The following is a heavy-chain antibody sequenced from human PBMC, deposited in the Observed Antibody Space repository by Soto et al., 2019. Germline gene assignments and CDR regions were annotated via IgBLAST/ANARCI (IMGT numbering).Heavy chain of an antibody. CDR2: ISAYNGNT. Sequence: QVQLVQSGAEVKKPGASVKVSCKASGYTFTSYGISWVRQAPGQGLEWMGWISAYNGNTNYAQKLQGRVTMTADTTTSTAYMELRSLRSDDTAVYYCARSRGPRGYSYGGGYWGQGTLVTVSS. CDR3: ARSRGPRGYSYGGGY. CDR1: GYTFTSYG. D-gene: IGHD5-18*01. V-gene: IGHV1-18*01. J-gene: IGHJ4*02.